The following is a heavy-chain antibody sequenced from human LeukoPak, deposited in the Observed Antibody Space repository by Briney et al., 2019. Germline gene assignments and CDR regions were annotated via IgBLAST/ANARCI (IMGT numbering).Heavy chain of an antibody. Sequence: GASVKVSCKASGGTFSSYAISWVRQAPGQGLEWMGGIIPIFGTANYAQKFQGRVTITADESTSTAYMELRSLRSDDTAVYYCARDFDQYSGRFGGFGHDFWGQGTLVTVSS. CDR2: IIPIFGTA. D-gene: IGHD1-26*01. J-gene: IGHJ4*02. CDR3: ARDFDQYSGRFGGFGHDF. V-gene: IGHV1-69*13. CDR1: GGTFSSYA.